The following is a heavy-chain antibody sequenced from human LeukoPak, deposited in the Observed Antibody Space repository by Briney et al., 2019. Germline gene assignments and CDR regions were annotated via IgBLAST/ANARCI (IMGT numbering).Heavy chain of an antibody. Sequence: GGSLRLSCAASGFTFSSYSMNWVRQAPGKGLEWVSSISSSSSYIYYADSVKGRFTISRDNAKNSLYQQMNSLRAEDTAVYYCARVAMWRFGDAFDIWGQGTMVTVSS. CDR3: ARVAMWRFGDAFDI. D-gene: IGHD3-10*01. J-gene: IGHJ3*02. CDR2: ISSSSSYI. V-gene: IGHV3-21*01. CDR1: GFTFSSYS.